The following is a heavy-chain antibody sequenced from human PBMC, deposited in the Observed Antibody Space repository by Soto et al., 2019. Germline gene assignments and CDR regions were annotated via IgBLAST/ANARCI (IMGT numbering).Heavy chain of an antibody. D-gene: IGHD3-3*01. CDR1: GGTFSTYV. J-gene: IGHJ4*02. V-gene: IGHV1-69*12. CDR3: ARQITILNPFDY. Sequence: QVQLVQSGAEVKKPGSSLKVSYKASGGTFSTYVISWVRQAPGQGLEWMGGIIPIFGTANYAQKFQGRVTISADESTSTAYMELSSLRSEDTAVYYCARQITILNPFDYWGQGTLVTVSS. CDR2: IIPIFGTA.